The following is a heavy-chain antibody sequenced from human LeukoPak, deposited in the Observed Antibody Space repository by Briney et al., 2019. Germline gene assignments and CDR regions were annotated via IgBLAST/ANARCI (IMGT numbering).Heavy chain of an antibody. Sequence: GGSLRLSCAASGFTFSSYEMKWVRQAPGKGLERVSYISSSGSTIYYADSVKGRFTISRDNAKNSLYLQMNSLRAEDTAVYYCARESGWLQSFDYWGQGTLVTVSS. CDR1: GFTFSSYE. CDR2: ISSSGSTI. V-gene: IGHV3-48*03. J-gene: IGHJ4*02. CDR3: ARESGWLQSFDY. D-gene: IGHD5-24*01.